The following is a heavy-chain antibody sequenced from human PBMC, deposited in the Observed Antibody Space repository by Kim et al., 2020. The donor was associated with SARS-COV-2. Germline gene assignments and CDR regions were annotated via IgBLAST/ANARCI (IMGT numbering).Heavy chain of an antibody. V-gene: IGHV4-59*08. Sequence: SETLSLTCTVSGASVGSDYWTWIRQPPGRGLEWIGYIFYTGKTSYNPSLKNRVSLSLDTSRNQVSLKLHTVTAADTAVYFCARLPDINGWPFDYWAQGILVTVSS. CDR2: IFYTGKT. J-gene: IGHJ4*02. D-gene: IGHD6-19*01. CDR3: ARLPDINGWPFDY. CDR1: GASVGSDY.